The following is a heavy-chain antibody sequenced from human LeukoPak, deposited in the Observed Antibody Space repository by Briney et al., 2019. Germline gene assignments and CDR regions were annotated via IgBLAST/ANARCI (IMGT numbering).Heavy chain of an antibody. CDR3: AKDGGLRGNDY. V-gene: IGHV3-23*01. J-gene: IGHJ4*02. D-gene: IGHD5-12*01. CDR2: ISGSGGST. Sequence: GGSLRLSCAASGFTVSSNYMSWVRQAPGKGLEWVSAISGSGGSTYYADSVKGRFTISRDNSKNTLYLQMNSLRAEDTAVYYCAKDGGLRGNDYWGQGTLVTVSS. CDR1: GFTVSSNY.